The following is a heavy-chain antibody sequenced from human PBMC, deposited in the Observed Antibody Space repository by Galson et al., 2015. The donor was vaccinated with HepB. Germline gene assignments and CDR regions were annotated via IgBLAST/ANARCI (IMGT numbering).Heavy chain of an antibody. Sequence: SLRLSCAASGFTFSRSTMNWVRQAPGKGLEWISYISTTGTTIYYADSVKGRFTISRVTSLYLQMNSLRDEDSAVYYCARVRFVAARYWYFDLWGRGTLVTVSS. CDR2: ISTTGTTI. CDR3: ARVRFVAARYWYFDL. D-gene: IGHD3-10*01. J-gene: IGHJ2*01. CDR1: GFTFSRST. V-gene: IGHV3-48*02.